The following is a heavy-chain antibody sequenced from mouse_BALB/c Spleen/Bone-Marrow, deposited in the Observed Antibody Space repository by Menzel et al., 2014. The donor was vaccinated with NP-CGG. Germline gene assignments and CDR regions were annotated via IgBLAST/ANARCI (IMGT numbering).Heavy chain of an antibody. J-gene: IGHJ2*01. CDR1: GFTFSDFY. V-gene: IGHV7-1*02. D-gene: IGHD4-1*01. CDR2: SRNKANDYTT. CDR3: ARANWDYFDY. Sequence: EVQGVESGGGLVQPGGSLRLSCATSGFTFSDFYMDWVRQPPGKRLEWIAASRNKANDYTTEYSASVKGRFIVSRDTSQSILYLQMNALRAEDTAIYYCARANWDYFDYWGQGTTLTVSS.